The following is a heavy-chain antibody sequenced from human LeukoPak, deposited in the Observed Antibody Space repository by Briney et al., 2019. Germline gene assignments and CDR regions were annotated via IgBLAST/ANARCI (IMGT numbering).Heavy chain of an antibody. CDR2: IYNSGST. J-gene: IGHJ4*02. CDR3: ARDGEGVAAAGTFDQ. CDR1: GGSISSYY. V-gene: IGHV4-59*01. Sequence: PSETLSLTCTVSGGSISSYYWGWIRQPPGKGLEWIGYIYNSGSTNHNPSLRSRVTVSVDTSKNQFSLKLSSVTAADTAVYYCARDGEGVAAAGTFDQWGQGTLVTVSS. D-gene: IGHD6-13*01.